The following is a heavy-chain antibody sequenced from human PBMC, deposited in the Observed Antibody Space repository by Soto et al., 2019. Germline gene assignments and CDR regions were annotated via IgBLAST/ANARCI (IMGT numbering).Heavy chain of an antibody. CDR1: GGSMSSYY. CDR2: VYYSGST. J-gene: IGHJ4*02. V-gene: IGHV4-59*01. Sequence: QVQLQESGPGLVKPSETLSLTCNVSGGSMSSYYWSWIRQPPGKGLEWIGYVYYSGSTNYNPSLKRRVTLSVDTSKNQFSLKLSSVTAADTAVYYCASYANYNHFWGQGTLVTVSS. D-gene: IGHD4-4*01. CDR3: ASYANYNHF.